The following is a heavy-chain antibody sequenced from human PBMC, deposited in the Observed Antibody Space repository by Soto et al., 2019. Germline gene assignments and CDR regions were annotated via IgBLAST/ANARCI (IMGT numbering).Heavy chain of an antibody. D-gene: IGHD2-21*02. CDR2: AYYRSQWYY. J-gene: IGHJ6*02. Sequence: SQTLSLTCAISGDSVSSNSAAWNWIRQSPSRGLEWLGRAYYRSQWYYDSAVSVKSRITVIPDTSKNQFSLHLSSVTPEDTAIYYCTKQKGDGRNYNGLYVWSQGTTVTVSS. CDR1: GDSVSSNSAA. V-gene: IGHV6-1*01. CDR3: TKQKGDGRNYNGLYV.